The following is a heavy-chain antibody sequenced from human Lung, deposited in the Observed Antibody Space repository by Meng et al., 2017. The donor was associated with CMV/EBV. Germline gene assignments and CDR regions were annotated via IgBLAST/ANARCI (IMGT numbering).Heavy chain of an antibody. V-gene: IGHV3-74*01. D-gene: IGHD3-22*01. J-gene: IGHJ4*02. Sequence: GEXXKISCAASGFTFSSTWMHWVRQAPGKGLVWVSRINSVGSSTIYADSVKGRFTISIDNAKNTLYLQMNSLRSEDTAVYYCAREPYDYDSSLDYWGQGTPVTLSS. CDR1: GFTFSSTW. CDR2: INSVGSST. CDR3: AREPYDYDSSLDY.